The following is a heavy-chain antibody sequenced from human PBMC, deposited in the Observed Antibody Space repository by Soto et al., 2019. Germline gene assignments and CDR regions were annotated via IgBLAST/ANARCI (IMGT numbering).Heavy chain of an antibody. CDR2: INPNSGGT. D-gene: IGHD2-21*01. V-gene: IGHV1-2*02. CDR1: GYTFTGYY. J-gene: IGHJ5*01. CDR3: ARAIKKKPHKENWFDS. Sequence: GASVKVSCKASGYTFTGYYMHWVRQAPGQGLEWMGWINPNSGGTNYAQKFQGRVTMTRDTSISTAYMELSRLRSDDTAVYYCARAIKKKPHKENWFDSWGQGTMVTVSS.